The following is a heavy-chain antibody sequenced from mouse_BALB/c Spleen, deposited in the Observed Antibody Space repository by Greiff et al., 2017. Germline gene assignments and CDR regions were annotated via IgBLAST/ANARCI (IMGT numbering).Heavy chain of an antibody. V-gene: IGHV1-20*02. D-gene: IGHD2-14*01. Sequence: EVQLQQSGPELVKPGASVKISCKASGYSFTGYFMNWVMQSHGKSLEWIGCINPYNGDTFYNQKFKGKATLTVDKSSSTAHMELRSLASEDSAVYYCARRGYEGRAWFAYWGQGTLVTVSA. CDR3: ARRGYEGRAWFAY. J-gene: IGHJ3*01. CDR2: INPYNGDT. CDR1: GYSFTGYF.